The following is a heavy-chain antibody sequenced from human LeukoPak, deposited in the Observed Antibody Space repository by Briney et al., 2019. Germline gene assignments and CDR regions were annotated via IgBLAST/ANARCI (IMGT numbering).Heavy chain of an antibody. V-gene: IGHV3-66*01. CDR1: GFTVSTNY. D-gene: IGHD3-22*01. CDR2: IYSGGST. CDR3: ARDEGYYDSSGHYLRY. Sequence: GGSLRLSCAASGFTVSTNYMNWVRQAPGKGLEWVSVIYSGGSTYYADSVKGRFTISRDNSKNTLYLQMNSMRGEDTALYYCARDEGYYDSSGHYLRYWGQGTLVTVSS. J-gene: IGHJ4*02.